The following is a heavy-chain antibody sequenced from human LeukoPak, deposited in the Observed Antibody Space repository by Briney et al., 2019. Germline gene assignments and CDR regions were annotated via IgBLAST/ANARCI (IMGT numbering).Heavy chain of an antibody. Sequence: GGSLRLSCAASGFRFSSYGMNWVRQAPGKGLEWVSYISSSGSTIYYADSVKGRFTISRDNAKNSLYLQMNSLRAEDTAVYYCAELGITMIGGVWGKGTTVTISS. D-gene: IGHD3-10*02. V-gene: IGHV3-48*04. CDR2: ISSSGSTI. CDR3: AELGITMIGGV. CDR1: GFRFSSYG. J-gene: IGHJ6*04.